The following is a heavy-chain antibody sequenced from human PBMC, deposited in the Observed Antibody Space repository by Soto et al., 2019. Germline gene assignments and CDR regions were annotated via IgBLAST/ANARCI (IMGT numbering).Heavy chain of an antibody. CDR3: ARGTPITMVRGVFRRSWGVNWFDP. Sequence: SVKVSCKASGVTFSSYAISWVRQAPGQGLEWMGGIIPIFGTANYAQKFQGRVTITADESTSTAYMELSSLRSEDTAVYYCARGTPITMVRGVFRRSWGVNWFDPWGQGTLVTVSS. V-gene: IGHV1-69*13. CDR2: IIPIFGTA. D-gene: IGHD3-10*01. CDR1: GVTFSSYA. J-gene: IGHJ5*02.